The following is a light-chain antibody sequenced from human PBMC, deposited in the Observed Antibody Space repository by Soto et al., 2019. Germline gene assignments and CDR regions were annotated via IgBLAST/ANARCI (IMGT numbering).Light chain of an antibody. CDR1: EXXXXSSNNKNY. Sequence: ILMTQSPESLAVGLRAQAXWSGNSSEXXXXSSNNKNYLSWYQQRPGQPPKLLIYWASTRESGVPDRFSGSGSGTDLTLTISGLQPEDFATYYCQQSYIGPAWTFGQGTKVDIK. V-gene: IGKV4-1*01. CDR3: QQSYIGPAWT. J-gene: IGKJ1*01. CDR2: WAS.